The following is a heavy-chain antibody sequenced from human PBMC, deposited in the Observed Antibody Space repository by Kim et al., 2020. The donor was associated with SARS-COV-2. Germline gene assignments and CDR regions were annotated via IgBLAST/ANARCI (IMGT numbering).Heavy chain of an antibody. CDR3: ARHLPSTYYYDSSGYYPFDY. CDR2: IYYSGST. J-gene: IGHJ4*02. CDR1: GGSISSSSYY. Sequence: SETLSLTCTVSGGSISSSSYYWGWIRQPPGKGLEWIGSIYYSGSTYYNPSLKSRVTISVDTSKNQFSLKLSSVTAADTAVYYCARHLPSTYYYDSSGYYPFDYWGQGTLVTVSS. V-gene: IGHV4-39*01. D-gene: IGHD3-22*01.